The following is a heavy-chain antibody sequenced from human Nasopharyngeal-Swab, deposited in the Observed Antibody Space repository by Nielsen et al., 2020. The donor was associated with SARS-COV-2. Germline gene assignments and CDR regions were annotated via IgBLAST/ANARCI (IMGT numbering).Heavy chain of an antibody. J-gene: IGHJ4*02. CDR2: INHSGST. Sequence: SETLSLTCAVYGGSFSGHYWSWIRQPPGKGLEWIGEINHSGSTNYNPSLKSRVTISVDTSKNQFSLKLSSVTAADTAVYYCARHPYGITIFGVGLYYFDYWGQGTLVTVSS. CDR1: GGSFSGHY. V-gene: IGHV4-34*01. CDR3: ARHPYGITIFGVGLYYFDY. D-gene: IGHD3-3*01.